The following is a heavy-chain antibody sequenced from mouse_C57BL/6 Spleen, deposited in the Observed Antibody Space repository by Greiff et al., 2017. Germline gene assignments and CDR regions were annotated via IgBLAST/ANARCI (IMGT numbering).Heavy chain of an antibody. CDR1: GFTFSDYY. CDR3: ARALYYGSSHPFAY. CDR2: INYDGSST. Sequence: EVQLVESEGGLVQPGSSMKLSCTASGFTFSDYYMAWVRQVPEKGLEWVANINYDGSSTYYLDSLKSRFIISRDNAKNMLYLQMSSLKSEDTATYYCARALYYGSSHPFAYWGQGTLVTVSA. D-gene: IGHD1-1*01. J-gene: IGHJ3*01. V-gene: IGHV5-16*01.